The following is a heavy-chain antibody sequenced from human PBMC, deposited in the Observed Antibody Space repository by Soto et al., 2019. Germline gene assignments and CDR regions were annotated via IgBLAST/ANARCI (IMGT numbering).Heavy chain of an antibody. CDR2: ISGSGVST. D-gene: IGHD3-10*01. J-gene: IGHJ4*02. Sequence: PGGSLRLSCAASGFTFSSYAMTWVRQAPGKGLEWVSAISGSGVSTYYADSVKGRFTISRDNSKNTLYLQMNSLRAEDTAVYYCAKALEVRGVGGPQYYFDYWGQGTLVTVSS. CDR1: GFTFSSYA. V-gene: IGHV3-23*01. CDR3: AKALEVRGVGGPQYYFDY.